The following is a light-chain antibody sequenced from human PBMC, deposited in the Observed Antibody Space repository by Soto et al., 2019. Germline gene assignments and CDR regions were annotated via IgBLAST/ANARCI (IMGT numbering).Light chain of an antibody. V-gene: IGKV3-11*02. J-gene: IGKJ2*01. Sequence: EILLAQSPATLSLSPGERATLSCTASQDVSIFLAWYQQKPGQAPRLLIHDAYNRATGVPARFSGSGSERDFTLTITSLEPEDFAVYYCQQRSTWLYTFGQGTKLEV. CDR3: QQRSTWLYT. CDR1: QDVSIF. CDR2: DAY.